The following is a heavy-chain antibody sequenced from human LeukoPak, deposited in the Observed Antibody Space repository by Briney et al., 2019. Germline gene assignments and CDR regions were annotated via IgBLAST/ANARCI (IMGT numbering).Heavy chain of an antibody. CDR3: ARDTGYYYGSGTYLYYFDY. CDR1: GGSISSYY. J-gene: IGHJ4*02. CDR2: LYTSGNT. D-gene: IGHD3-10*01. Sequence: SETLSLTCTVSGGSISSYYWSWIRQPAGKGLEWIGRLYTSGNTNYNPSLKSRASMSVDTSKNQFSLELSSVTAADTAVYYCARDTGYYYGSGTYLYYFDYWGQGTPVTVSS. V-gene: IGHV4-4*07.